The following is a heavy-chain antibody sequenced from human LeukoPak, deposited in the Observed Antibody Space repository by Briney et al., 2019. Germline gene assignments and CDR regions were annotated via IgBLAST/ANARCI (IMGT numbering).Heavy chain of an antibody. J-gene: IGHJ5*02. V-gene: IGHV3-30*02. CDR3: ARDGARGRRITIFGVVIHGFDP. CDR1: GFTFSSYG. CDR2: IRYDGSNK. D-gene: IGHD3-3*01. Sequence: PGGSLRLSCAASGFTFSSYGMHWVRQAPGKGLEWVAFIRYDGSNKYYADSVKGRFTISRDNSKNTLYLQMNSLRAEDTAVYYCARDGARGRRITIFGVVIHGFDPWGQGTLVTVSS.